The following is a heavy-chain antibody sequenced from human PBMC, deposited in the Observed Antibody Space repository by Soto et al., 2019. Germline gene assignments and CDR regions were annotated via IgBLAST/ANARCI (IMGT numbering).Heavy chain of an antibody. CDR3: ARGYYGSGIWRAFDY. V-gene: IGHV3-21*01. J-gene: IGHJ4*02. CDR1: GFTFSSYS. Sequence: GGSLRLSCAASGFTFSSYSMNWVRQAPGKGLEWVSSISSSSSYIYYADSVKGRFTISRDNAKNSLYLQMNSLRAEDTAVYYCARGYYGSGIWRAFDYWGQGTLVTVSS. D-gene: IGHD3-10*01. CDR2: ISSSSSYI.